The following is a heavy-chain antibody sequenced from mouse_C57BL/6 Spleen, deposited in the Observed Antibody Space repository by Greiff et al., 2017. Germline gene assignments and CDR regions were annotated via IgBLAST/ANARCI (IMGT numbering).Heavy chain of an antibody. V-gene: IGHV5-12*01. CDR1: GFTFSDYY. CDR3: ARQGVTAFDY. CDR2: ISNGGGST. D-gene: IGHD2-2*01. Sequence: EVKLEESGGGLVQPGGSLKLSCAASGFTFSDYYMYWVRQTPEKRLEWVAYISNGGGSTYYPDTVKGRFTISRDNAKNTLYLQMSRLKSEDTAMYYCARQGVTAFDYWGQGTTLTVSS. J-gene: IGHJ2*01.